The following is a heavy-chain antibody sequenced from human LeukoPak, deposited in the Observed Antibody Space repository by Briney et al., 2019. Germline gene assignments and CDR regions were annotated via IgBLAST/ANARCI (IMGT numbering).Heavy chain of an antibody. D-gene: IGHD2-2*01. J-gene: IGHJ4*01. CDR1: AFTVSGNY. CDR2: IYSAGNT. V-gene: IGHV3-53*01. Sequence: PGGSLRLSCAASAFTVSGNYMSWVRQAPGKGLEWVSAIYSAGNTYYADSVKGRFTIPRDNSKNTLYLQMNSLRAEDTAVYYCASSYCGRTLCYDHYWGHGTLVTVSS. CDR3: ASSYCGRTLCYDHY.